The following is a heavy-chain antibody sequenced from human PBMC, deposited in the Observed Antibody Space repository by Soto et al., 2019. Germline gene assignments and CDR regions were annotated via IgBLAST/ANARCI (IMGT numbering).Heavy chain of an antibody. Sequence: ASVKVSCKASGYTFTSYGISWVRQAPGQGLEWMGWISAYNGNTNYAQKLQGRVTITTDTSTSTAYMELRSLRSADTAVYYCARDYLGNSDFDYWGQGTLVTVSS. D-gene: IGHD1-26*01. CDR2: ISAYNGNT. CDR3: ARDYLGNSDFDY. CDR1: GYTFTSYG. V-gene: IGHV1-18*04. J-gene: IGHJ4*02.